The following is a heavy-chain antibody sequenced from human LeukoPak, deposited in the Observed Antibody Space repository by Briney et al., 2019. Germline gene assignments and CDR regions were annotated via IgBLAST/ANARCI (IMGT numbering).Heavy chain of an antibody. CDR3: ARAPRRGVVTQFDY. CDR1: GGSISSYY. D-gene: IGHD2-21*02. Sequence: SETLSLTCTVSGGSISSYYWSWIRQPPGKGLEWIGYIYYSGSTNYNPSLKSRVTMSVDTSKNQFSLKLTSVTAADTAVYYCARAPRRGVVTQFDYWGQGTLVTVSS. V-gene: IGHV4-59*01. CDR2: IYYSGST. J-gene: IGHJ4*02.